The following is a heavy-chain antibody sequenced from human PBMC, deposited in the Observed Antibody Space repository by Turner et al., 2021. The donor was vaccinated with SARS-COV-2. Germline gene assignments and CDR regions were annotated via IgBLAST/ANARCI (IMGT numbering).Heavy chain of an antibody. CDR1: GYSFTGHY. Sequence: QVQLVQSGAEVKRPGASVKVSCTASGYSFTGHYIPWVRQAPGQGLEWMGWISPYNGDTRLAQKFQGRVTMTRDTSTTTVHMDLSRLTSDDTAVYYCARDRTDHYDGNDYYPNWLDPWGQGTLVTVSS. CDR3: ARDRTDHYDGNDYYPNWLDP. D-gene: IGHD5-12*01. CDR2: ISPYNGDT. J-gene: IGHJ5*02. V-gene: IGHV1-2*02.